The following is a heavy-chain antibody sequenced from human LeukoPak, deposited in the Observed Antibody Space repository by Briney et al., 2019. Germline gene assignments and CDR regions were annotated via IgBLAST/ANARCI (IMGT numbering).Heavy chain of an antibody. J-gene: IGHJ4*02. V-gene: IGHV3-21*04. CDR2: ISYTGTYI. CDR3: VRDRGTYRPIDY. CDR1: AFSLNAYN. Sequence: GGSLRLSCAACAFSLNAYNMNWVRQAPGKGLEWVSSISYTGTYIYYADSVKGRFTISRDNAQNSLYLQMNSLRAEDTAIYYCVRDRGTYRPIDYWGQGTLVTVSS.